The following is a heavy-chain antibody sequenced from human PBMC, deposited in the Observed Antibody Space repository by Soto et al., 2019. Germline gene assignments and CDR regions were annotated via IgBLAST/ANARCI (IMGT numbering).Heavy chain of an antibody. Sequence: AASVKVSCKSSGNSFVTYAIHWVRQAPGQRLQWMGWINVGSGNTKYAQDFQGRVTFTRDTAATTTFMELSSLRPEDAAVYYCARVPPWGDSGSFYIQHYDSWGQGTLVTVSS. CDR3: ARVPPWGDSGSFYIQHYDS. V-gene: IGHV1-3*01. CDR2: INVGSGNT. D-gene: IGHD3-10*01. J-gene: IGHJ4*02. CDR1: GNSFVTYA.